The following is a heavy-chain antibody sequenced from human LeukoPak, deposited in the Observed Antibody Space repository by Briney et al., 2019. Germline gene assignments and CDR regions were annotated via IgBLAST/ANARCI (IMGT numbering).Heavy chain of an antibody. D-gene: IGHD1-26*01. CDR3: ARQFLVGGSLSPFDH. V-gene: IGHV3-23*01. Sequence: GGSLSLSCVASGFTFTVYAFSWARQTPGEGLEWVSTVTSVGPISYADSVKGRFTISRDTSNNTVSLQMNSRTVDDTALYFCARQFLVGGSLSPFDHWGQGSLVAVST. CDR2: VTSVGPI. CDR1: GFTFTVYA. J-gene: IGHJ4*02.